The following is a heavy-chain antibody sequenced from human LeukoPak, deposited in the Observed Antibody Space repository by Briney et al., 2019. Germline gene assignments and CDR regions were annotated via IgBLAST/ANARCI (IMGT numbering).Heavy chain of an antibody. CDR1: GFTFSSYA. CDR2: ISYDGSNK. Sequence: GGSLRLSCAASGFTFSSYAMHWVRQAPGKGLEWVAVISYDGSNKYYADSVKGRFTISRDSAKNSLYLQMNSLRAEDTAVYYCASLQDWGQGTLVTVSS. CDR3: ASLQD. D-gene: IGHD4-11*01. V-gene: IGHV3-30*04. J-gene: IGHJ4*02.